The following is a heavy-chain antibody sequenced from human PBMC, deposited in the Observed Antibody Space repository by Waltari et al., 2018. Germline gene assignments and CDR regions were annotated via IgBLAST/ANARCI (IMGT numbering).Heavy chain of an antibody. CDR3: AKNGAMATFDY. J-gene: IGHJ4*02. CDR1: GLTFSSYA. V-gene: IGHV3-23*03. D-gene: IGHD5-18*01. Sequence: EVQLLESGGGLVQPGGSLRLYCAASGLTFSSYAMRWVRQAPGKGLEWVSVIYSGGSTYYADSVKGRFTISRDNSKNTLYLQMNSLRAEDTAVYYCAKNGAMATFDYWGQGTLVTVSS. CDR2: IYSGGST.